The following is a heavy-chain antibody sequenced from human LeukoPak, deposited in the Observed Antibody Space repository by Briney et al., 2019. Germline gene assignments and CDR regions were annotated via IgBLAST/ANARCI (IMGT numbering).Heavy chain of an antibody. D-gene: IGHD2/OR15-2a*01. CDR2: ISDIGLST. J-gene: IGHJ3*01. V-gene: IGHV3-23*01. CDR1: GFIFNSYA. CDR3: ARISLRAFDV. Sequence: GGSLRLSCAASGFIFNSYAMSWVRQAPEKGLEWVSTISDIGLSTYYADSVKGRLTISRDNSKNTLSLLLSSLRADDTAIYYCARISLRAFDVWGQGTTVTVSS.